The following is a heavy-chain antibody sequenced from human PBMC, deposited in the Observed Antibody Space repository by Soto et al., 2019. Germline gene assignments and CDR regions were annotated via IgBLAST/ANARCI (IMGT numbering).Heavy chain of an antibody. D-gene: IGHD2-15*01. CDR3: ARGPTPRFDH. CDR1: GYXSASYL. Sequence: EXLKTSYKSSGYXSASYLLGWVRHMPGKGLAWMGIIYPAYSDPRYNPSFQGQVTISADKSITTSYVQWSRLKASDTAMYYCARGPTPRFDHWGQGTMGTVSS. V-gene: IGHV5-51*01. CDR2: IYPAYSDP. J-gene: IGHJ4*02.